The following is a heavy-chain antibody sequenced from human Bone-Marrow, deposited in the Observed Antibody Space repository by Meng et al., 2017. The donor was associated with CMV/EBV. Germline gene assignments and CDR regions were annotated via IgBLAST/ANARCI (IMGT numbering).Heavy chain of an antibody. Sequence: SVKVSCKASGYTLTTYDINWVRQAPGQGLEWMGGIIPIFGTANYAQKFQGRVTITTDESTSTAYMELSSLRSEDTAVYYCARVGDGYNARYYFDYWGQRTLVTVSS. CDR2: IIPIFGTA. D-gene: IGHD5-24*01. V-gene: IGHV1-69*05. CDR1: GYTLTTYD. CDR3: ARVGDGYNARYYFDY. J-gene: IGHJ4*02.